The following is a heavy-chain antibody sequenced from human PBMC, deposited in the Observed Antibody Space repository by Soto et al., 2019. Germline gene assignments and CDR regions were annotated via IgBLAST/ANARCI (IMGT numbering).Heavy chain of an antibody. Sequence: GGSLRLSCAASGFTFSNAWINWVRQAPGKGLEWVGRVKSKNDGGTTDFAAPVKGRFAISRDDSKNMVYLEMNSLQTEDTAIYYCTPDSYITSIKVRFDFWGHGTLVPVSP. V-gene: IGHV3-15*07. D-gene: IGHD3-10*01. CDR3: TPDSYITSIKVRFDF. CDR2: VKSKNDGGTT. CDR1: GFTFSNAW. J-gene: IGHJ4*01.